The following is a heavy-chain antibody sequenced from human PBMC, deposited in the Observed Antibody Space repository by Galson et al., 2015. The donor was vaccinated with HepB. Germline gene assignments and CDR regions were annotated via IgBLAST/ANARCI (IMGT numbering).Heavy chain of an antibody. J-gene: IGHJ6*03. V-gene: IGHV3-7*01. D-gene: IGHD5-12*01. CDR2: IKQDGSEK. Sequence: SLRLSCAASGFTFSSYWMSWVRQAPGKGLEWVANIKQDGSEKYYVDSVKGRFTISRDNAKNSLYLQMNSLRAEDTAVYYCAREPRVATTYGEDYYYYYYMDVWGKGTTVTVSS. CDR1: GFTFSSYW. CDR3: AREPRVATTYGEDYYYYYYMDV.